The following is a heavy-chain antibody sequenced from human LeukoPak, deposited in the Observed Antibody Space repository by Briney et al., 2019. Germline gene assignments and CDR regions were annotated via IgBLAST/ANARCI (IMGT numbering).Heavy chain of an antibody. CDR1: GGIFSSYA. CDR2: IIPIFGTA. Sequence: ASVTVSCKASGGIFSSYAISWVRQAPGQGREWMGGIIPIFGTANYAQKFQGRVTITADESTSTAYMELSSLRSEDTAVYYCATRGGLELLLNFWGQGTLVTVSS. J-gene: IGHJ4*02. D-gene: IGHD1-7*01. V-gene: IGHV1-69*13. CDR3: ATRGGLELLLNF.